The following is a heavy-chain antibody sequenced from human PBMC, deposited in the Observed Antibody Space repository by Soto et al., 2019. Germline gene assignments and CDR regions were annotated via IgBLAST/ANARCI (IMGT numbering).Heavy chain of an antibody. D-gene: IGHD6-6*01. V-gene: IGHV1-69*06. CDR2: IIPIFGTA. Sequence: QVQLVQSGAEVKKPGSSVKVSCKASGDTFSSYAISWVRQAPGQGLEWMGGIIPIFGTANYAQKFQGRVTITADKSTSTAYMELSSLRSEDTAVYYCARHKYSSSFPYYYYYGMDVWGQGTTVTVSS. J-gene: IGHJ6*02. CDR3: ARHKYSSSFPYYYYYGMDV. CDR1: GDTFSSYA.